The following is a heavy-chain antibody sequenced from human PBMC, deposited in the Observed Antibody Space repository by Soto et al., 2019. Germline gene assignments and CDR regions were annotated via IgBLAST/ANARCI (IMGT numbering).Heavy chain of an antibody. J-gene: IGHJ4*02. CDR1: GFAFSDYA. D-gene: IGHD3-10*01. CDR2: ISGGAGDT. Sequence: GGSLRLSCAASGFAFSDYAMNWVRQAPGKGLEWVSAISGGAGDTYYADSVKGRFTISRDNSKNTLYLQMKSLRAEDTAIYYCAKSSRITLVRGVTDYWGQGTLVTVSS. CDR3: AKSSRITLVRGVTDY. V-gene: IGHV3-23*01.